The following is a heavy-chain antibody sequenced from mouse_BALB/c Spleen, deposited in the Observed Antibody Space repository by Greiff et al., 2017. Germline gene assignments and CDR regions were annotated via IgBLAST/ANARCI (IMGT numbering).Heavy chain of an antibody. J-gene: IGHJ3*01. Sequence: VKLVESGPGLVAPSQSLSITCTVSGFSLTSYGVHWVRQPPGKGLEWLGVIWAGGSTNYNSALMSRLSISKDNSKSQVFLKMNSLQTDDTAMYYCARGLPDGFAYWGQGTLVTVSA. V-gene: IGHV2-9*02. CDR3: ARGLPDGFAY. CDR2: IWAGGST. D-gene: IGHD2-10*01. CDR1: GFSLTSYG.